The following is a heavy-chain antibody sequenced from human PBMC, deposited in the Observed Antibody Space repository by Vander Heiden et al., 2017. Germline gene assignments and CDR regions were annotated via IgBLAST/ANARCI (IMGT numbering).Heavy chain of an antibody. Sequence: EVQLVESGGGLVQPGGSLRLSCAASGFTFSNSRMSWVRQAPGKGLEWVANIKQDGSEKYYVDSVKGRFTISRDDANNSLYLQMNSLRDEDTAEYYCARATNSGSSFPNMVYFDSCGQGTLVTVS. CDR3: ARATNSGSSFPNMVYFDS. CDR2: IKQDGSEK. D-gene: IGHD1-26*01. V-gene: IGHV3-7*03. CDR1: GFTFSNSR. J-gene: IGHJ4*02.